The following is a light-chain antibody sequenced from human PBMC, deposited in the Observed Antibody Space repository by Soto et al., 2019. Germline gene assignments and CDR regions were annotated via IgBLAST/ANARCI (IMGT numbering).Light chain of an antibody. CDR2: DVT. CDR1: SSDVGSYNY. V-gene: IGLV2-14*03. CDR3: TSYTTTSTYV. J-gene: IGLJ1*01. Sequence: SLLAHPSPLSGASRQAITIFFHRTSSDVGSYNYVSWYQQHPGRAPKLMIYDVTNRPSGVSNRFSGSKSGSTASLTISGLQAEDEADYFCTSYTTTSTYVFGTGTKVTVL.